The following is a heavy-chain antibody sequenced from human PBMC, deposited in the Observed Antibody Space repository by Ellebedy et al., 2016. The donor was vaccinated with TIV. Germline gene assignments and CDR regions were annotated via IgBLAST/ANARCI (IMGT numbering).Heavy chain of an antibody. CDR3: ARGVIAYYYYYMDV. J-gene: IGHJ6*03. V-gene: IGHV1-2*02. CDR1: GYIFTGHY. Sequence: ASVKVSCXASGYIFTGHYMQWVRQAPGQGPEWMGWINPNSGDTKFAQKFQGRVTMTLDTSTTTAYMELSRLRSDDTAVYYCARGVIAYYYYYMDVWGEGTPVTVSS. CDR2: INPNSGDT. D-gene: IGHD3-22*01.